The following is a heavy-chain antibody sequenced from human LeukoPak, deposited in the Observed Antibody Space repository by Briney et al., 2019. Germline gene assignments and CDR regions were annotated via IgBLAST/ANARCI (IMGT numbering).Heavy chain of an antibody. Sequence: GASVKVSCTASGYTFSSSYIHWVRQAPGQGLEWMGIITPSGGSTTYAQKFQGRVTMTRDTSTSTVHMELSSLRSEDTAVYFCARAVTHFDYWGEGTLVSVSS. CDR3: ARAVTHFDY. CDR1: GYTFSSSY. D-gene: IGHD5-18*01. CDR2: ITPSGGST. V-gene: IGHV1-46*01. J-gene: IGHJ4*02.